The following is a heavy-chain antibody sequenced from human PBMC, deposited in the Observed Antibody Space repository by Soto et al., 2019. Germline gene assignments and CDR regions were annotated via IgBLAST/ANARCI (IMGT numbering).Heavy chain of an antibody. CDR1: GFTFSSYS. Sequence: GGSLRLSCAASGFTFSSYSMNWVRQAPGKGLEWVSYISSSSSTIYYADSVKGRFTISRDNAKNSLYLQMNSLRAEDTVVYYCARETRDCSGGSCYERGFDYWGQGTLVTVSS. CDR2: ISSSSSTI. V-gene: IGHV3-48*01. CDR3: ARETRDCSGGSCYERGFDY. D-gene: IGHD2-15*01. J-gene: IGHJ4*02.